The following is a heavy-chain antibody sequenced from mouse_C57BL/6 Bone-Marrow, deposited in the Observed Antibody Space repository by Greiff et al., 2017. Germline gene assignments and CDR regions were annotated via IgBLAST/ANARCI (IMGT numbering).Heavy chain of an antibody. CDR3: ARNGYYGSSGGFAY. CDR1: GYTFTSYW. D-gene: IGHD1-1*01. V-gene: IGHV1-64*01. Sequence: QVQLQQPGAELVKPGASVKLSCKASGYTFTSYWMHWVKQRPGQGLEWIGMIHPTSGSTNYNEKFKSKATLTVDKSSSTAYMQLSSRTSEDSAVYYCARNGYYGSSGGFAYWGQGTLVTVSA. J-gene: IGHJ3*01. CDR2: IHPTSGST.